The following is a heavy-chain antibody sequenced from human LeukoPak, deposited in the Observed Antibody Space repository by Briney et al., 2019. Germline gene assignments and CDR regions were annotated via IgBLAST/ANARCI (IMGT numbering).Heavy chain of an antibody. D-gene: IGHD1-26*01. CDR2: IYHSGST. Sequence: PSETLSLTCTVSGYSISSGYYWGWIRQPPGKGLEWIGSIYHSGSTYYNPSLKSRVTISVDTSKNQFSLKLSSVTAADTAVYYCARARVGSGGYSSHYYYMDVWGKGTTVTVSS. CDR3: ARARVGSGGYSSHYYYMDV. J-gene: IGHJ6*03. CDR1: GYSISSGYY. V-gene: IGHV4-38-2*02.